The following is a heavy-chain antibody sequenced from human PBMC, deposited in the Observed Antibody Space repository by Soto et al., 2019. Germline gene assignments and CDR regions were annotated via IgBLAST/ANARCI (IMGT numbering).Heavy chain of an antibody. Sequence: QVQLVQSGAEVKKPGSSVKVSCKASGGTFSASAISWVRQAPGQGLEWVGGIMPVFPTPDYAQKFQGRVTITADESTTTAYLELTSLTTDDTAVYYFARDKDRLQLGGNYYYFWDFWGQGTALTVSS. CDR3: ARDKDRLQLGGNYYYFWDF. CDR1: GGTFSASA. D-gene: IGHD1-1*01. J-gene: IGHJ6*02. CDR2: IMPVFPTP. V-gene: IGHV1-69*12.